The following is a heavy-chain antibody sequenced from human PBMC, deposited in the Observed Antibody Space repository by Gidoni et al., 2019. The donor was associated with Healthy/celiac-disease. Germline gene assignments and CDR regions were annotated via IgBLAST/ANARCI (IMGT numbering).Heavy chain of an antibody. CDR1: GGSISSSSYY. D-gene: IGHD2-15*01. V-gene: IGHV4-39*01. Sequence: QLQLQESGPGLVKPSETLSLTCTVSGGSISSSSYYWGWIRQPPGKGLEWIGSIYYSGSTYYNPSLKSRVTISVDTSKNQFSLKLSSVTAADTAVYYCARHGGTYCSGGSCPAAHFDYWGQGTLVTVSS. CDR3: ARHGGTYCSGGSCPAAHFDY. J-gene: IGHJ4*02. CDR2: IYYSGST.